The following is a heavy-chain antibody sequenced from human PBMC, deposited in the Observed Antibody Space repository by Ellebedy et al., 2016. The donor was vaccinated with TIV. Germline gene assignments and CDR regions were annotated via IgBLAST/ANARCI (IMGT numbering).Heavy chain of an antibody. J-gene: IGHJ6*02. V-gene: IGHV3-7*03. CDR2: INGDGSKK. Sequence: GESLKISCAASRFTFSGYWMSWVRQAPGKGLEWVANINGDGSKKYYVDSVKGRFTISRDNAKNSLSLLMNSLRVEDTAVYYCAREGAYGDHSPGHYGMDVWGQGTTVSVS. CDR1: RFTFSGYW. D-gene: IGHD4-17*01. CDR3: AREGAYGDHSPGHYGMDV.